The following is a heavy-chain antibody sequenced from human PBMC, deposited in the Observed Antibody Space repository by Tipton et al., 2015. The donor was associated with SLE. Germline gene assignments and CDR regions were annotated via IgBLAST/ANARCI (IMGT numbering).Heavy chain of an antibody. CDR3: ARNKATPDY. CDR2: VSYSGTT. D-gene: IGHD4-23*01. J-gene: IGHJ4*02. V-gene: IGHV4-59*11. Sequence: TLSLTCTVSGGSISRHYWSWIRQPPGKALEWIGYVSYSGTTNYNPSFRSRVTVSVDTSKNQFSLKLTSVTDADTAIYYCARNKATPDYWGQGTLVTVSS. CDR1: GGSISRHY.